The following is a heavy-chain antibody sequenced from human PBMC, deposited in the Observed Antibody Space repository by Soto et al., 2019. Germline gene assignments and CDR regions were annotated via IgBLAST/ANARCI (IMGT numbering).Heavy chain of an antibody. CDR2: ISSSSSTI. V-gene: IGHV3-48*02. D-gene: IGHD1-1*01. Sequence: GGSLRLSCAASGFTFNTYSVNWVRQAPGKGLEWVSYISSSSSTIYYADSLKGRFTISRDNAKNSLYLQMNSLRDEDTAVYFCGRDGRARGEYSSDNNCFSGRAVWAQGTTDPVSS. CDR3: GRDGRARGEYSSDNNCFSGRAV. J-gene: IGHJ6*02. CDR1: GFTFNTYS.